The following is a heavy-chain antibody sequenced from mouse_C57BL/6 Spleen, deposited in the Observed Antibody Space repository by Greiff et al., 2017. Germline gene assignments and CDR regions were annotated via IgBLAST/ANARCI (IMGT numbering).Heavy chain of an antibody. CDR1: GYTFTSYW. V-gene: IGHV1-50*01. D-gene: IGHD2-2*01. CDR2: IDPPDSYT. Sequence: QVQLQQPGAELVQPGASVKLSCKASGYTFTSYWMQWVKQRPGQGLEWIGEIDPPDSYTNYNQKFKGKATLTVDTSSSTAYMQLSSLTSEDSAVYYCARGYYGSTGAMDYWGQGTSVTVSS. CDR3: ARGYYGSTGAMDY. J-gene: IGHJ4*01.